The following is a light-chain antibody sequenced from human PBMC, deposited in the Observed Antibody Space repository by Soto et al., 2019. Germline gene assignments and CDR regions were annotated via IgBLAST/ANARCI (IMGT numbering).Light chain of an antibody. CDR2: AAS. CDR3: QQYNNWPPIT. Sequence: IVVTQSPATLSLSTGERATLSCRASQSLGSHLAWYQQKPGQAPRLLIYAASTRATGIPARFSGSGSGTEFSLTISNLQSEDFAVYYCQQYNNWPPITFGGGTKVDIK. J-gene: IGKJ4*01. CDR1: QSLGSH. V-gene: IGKV3-15*01.